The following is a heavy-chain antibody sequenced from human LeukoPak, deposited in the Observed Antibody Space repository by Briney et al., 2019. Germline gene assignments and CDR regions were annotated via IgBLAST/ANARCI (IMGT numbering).Heavy chain of an antibody. CDR2: INPSGGST. Sequence: ASVKVSCKASGYTFTRYFIHWVRQAPGQGLEWMGIINPSGGSTSYAQKFQGRVTMTRDTSTSTVYMGLSSLRSENTAVYYCATAKYGGNSYFDFWGQGTLVTISS. CDR1: GYTFTRYF. J-gene: IGHJ4*02. V-gene: IGHV1-46*01. D-gene: IGHD4-23*01. CDR3: ATAKYGGNSYFDF.